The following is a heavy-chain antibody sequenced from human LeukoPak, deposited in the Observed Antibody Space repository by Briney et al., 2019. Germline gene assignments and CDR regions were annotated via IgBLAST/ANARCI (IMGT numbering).Heavy chain of an antibody. CDR2: ISWDGGST. J-gene: IGHJ4*02. Sequence: GGSLRLSCAASGFTFDDYAMHWARQAPGKGLEWVSLISWDGGSTYYADSVKGRFTISRDNSKNSLYLQMNSLRAEDTALYYCAKDVSGSYFRRFDYWGQGTLVTVSS. CDR3: AKDVSGSYFRRFDY. CDR1: GFTFDDYA. D-gene: IGHD1-26*01. V-gene: IGHV3-43D*04.